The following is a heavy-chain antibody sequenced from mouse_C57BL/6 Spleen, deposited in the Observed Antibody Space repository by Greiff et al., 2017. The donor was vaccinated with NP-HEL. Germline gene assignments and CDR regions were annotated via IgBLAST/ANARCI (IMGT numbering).Heavy chain of an antibody. J-gene: IGHJ4*01. CDR2: ISDGGSYT. CDR1: GFTFSSYA. Sequence: EVQLVESGGGLVKPGGSLKLSCAASGFTFSSYAMSWVRQTPEKRLEWVATISDGGSYTYYPDNVKGRFTISRDNAKNNLYLQMSHLKSEDTAMYYCARLGSRGWGQGTSVTVSS. D-gene: IGHD4-1*01. V-gene: IGHV5-4*01. CDR3: ARLGSRG.